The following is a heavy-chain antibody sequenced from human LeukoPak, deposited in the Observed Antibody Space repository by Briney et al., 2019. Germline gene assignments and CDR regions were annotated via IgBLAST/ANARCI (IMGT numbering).Heavy chain of an antibody. CDR3: ARDRDISIAVAGVYYYYGMDV. CDR2: IYYSGST. CDR1: GGSTSSSSYY. D-gene: IGHD6-19*01. V-gene: IGHV4-39*07. J-gene: IGHJ6*02. Sequence: PSETLSLTCTVSGGSTSSSSYYWGWIRQPPGKGLEWIGSIYYSGSTYYNPSLKSRVTISVDTSKNQFSLKLSSVTAADTAVYYCARDRDISIAVAGVYYYYGMDVWGQGTTVTVSS.